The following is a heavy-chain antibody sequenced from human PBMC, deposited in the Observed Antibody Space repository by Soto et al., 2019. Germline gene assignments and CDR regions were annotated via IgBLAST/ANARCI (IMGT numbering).Heavy chain of an antibody. Sequence: QVQLVLSGAEVTKPGSSVKVSCKASGGTFSSYAISWVRQAPGQGLEWMGGFIQMFNRPHSARKFQGRVTITADESTSTAYMDLSSLRSEDTAVYYCARGQFHHVSNYYYALDVWGQGTTVTVSS. J-gene: IGHJ6*02. CDR2: FIQMFNRP. V-gene: IGHV1-69*01. CDR3: ARGQFHHVSNYYYALDV. CDR1: GGTFSSYA.